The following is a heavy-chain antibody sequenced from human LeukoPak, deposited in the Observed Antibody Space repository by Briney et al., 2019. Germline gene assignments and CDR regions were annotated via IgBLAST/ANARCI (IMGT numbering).Heavy chain of an antibody. V-gene: IGHV3-23*01. Sequence: PGGSLRLSCAASSFTFSTYTMNWVRQAPGKGLEWVSAISVSGGSTYYADSVKGRFTISRDNSKNTLYLQMNSLRAEDTAVYYCAKSLSSSRTSYFDYWGQGTLVTVSS. D-gene: IGHD6-13*01. CDR1: SFTFSTYT. CDR2: ISVSGGST. J-gene: IGHJ4*02. CDR3: AKSLSSSRTSYFDY.